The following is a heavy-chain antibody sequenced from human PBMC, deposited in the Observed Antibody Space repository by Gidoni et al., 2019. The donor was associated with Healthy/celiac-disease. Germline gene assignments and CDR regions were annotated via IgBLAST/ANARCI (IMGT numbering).Heavy chain of an antibody. CDR3: ARAEGYCSGGSCYANAFDI. Sequence: EVQLVESGGGLVQPGGSLRLSCAASGFTFSSYWMHWVRQAPGKGLVWVSRINSDGSSTSYADSVKGRFTISRDNAKNTLYLQMNSLRAEDTAVYYCARAEGYCSGGSCYANAFDIWGQGTMVTVSS. V-gene: IGHV3-74*01. J-gene: IGHJ3*02. D-gene: IGHD2-15*01. CDR2: INSDGSST. CDR1: GFTFSSYW.